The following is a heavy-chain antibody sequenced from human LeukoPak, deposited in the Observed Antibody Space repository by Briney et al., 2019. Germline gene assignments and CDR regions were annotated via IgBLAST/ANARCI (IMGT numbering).Heavy chain of an antibody. D-gene: IGHD7-27*01. J-gene: IGHJ4*02. CDR2: IYYTGTT. CDR1: RGSITNSSCY. Sequence: SETLSLTCAVSRGSITNSSCYWGWIRQPPGKGLEWIGGIYYTGTTYYSPSLNSRITISMDTSKKQFSLRLASVTAADTAVYYCARITWGNYFDYWGQGTLVTVSS. CDR3: ARITWGNYFDY. V-gene: IGHV4-39*01.